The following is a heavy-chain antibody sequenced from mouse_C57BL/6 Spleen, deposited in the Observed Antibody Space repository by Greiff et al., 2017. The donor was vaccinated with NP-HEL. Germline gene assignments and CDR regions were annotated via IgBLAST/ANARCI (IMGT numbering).Heavy chain of an antibody. CDR1: GYTFTDYY. D-gene: IGHD2-3*01. Sequence: EVQLQQSGPELVKPGASVKISCKASGYTFTDYYMNWVKQSHGKSIEWIGDINPNNGGTSYNQKFKGKATLTVDKSSSTVYMELRSLTSEDSAVYYCARGGIYEGFAYWGQGALVTVSA. CDR3: ARGGIYEGFAY. J-gene: IGHJ3*01. CDR2: INPNNGGT. V-gene: IGHV1-26*01.